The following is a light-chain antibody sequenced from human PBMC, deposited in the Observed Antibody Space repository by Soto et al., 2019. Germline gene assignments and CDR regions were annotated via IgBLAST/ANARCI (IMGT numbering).Light chain of an antibody. CDR2: RNS. Sequence: QSVLTQPPSASGTPGQRVTISCSGSSSNIENNYVYWYQQFPGTAPKVLIYRNSERPSWVPDRFSGSKSGTSASLAISGLRSEDEAEYYCVAWDDILSGRVFGGGTKLTVL. CDR1: SSNIENNY. J-gene: IGLJ3*02. V-gene: IGLV1-47*01. CDR3: VAWDDILSGRV.